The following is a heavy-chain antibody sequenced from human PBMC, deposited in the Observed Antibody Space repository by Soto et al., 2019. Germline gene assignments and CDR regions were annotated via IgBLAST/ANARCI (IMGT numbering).Heavy chain of an antibody. CDR1: RVTFSSYA. CDR3: AILPSYEYTRGYFAY. Sequence: PGGSLRLSCAASRVTFSSYAMSGVRQETGKGLEWVSAISGSGGSTYYADSVKGRFTISRDNSKNTLYLQMNSLRAEDTAVYYCAILPSYEYTRGYFAYWGQGTLVTVSS. V-gene: IGHV3-23*01. J-gene: IGHJ4*02. CDR2: ISGSGGST. D-gene: IGHD3-16*01.